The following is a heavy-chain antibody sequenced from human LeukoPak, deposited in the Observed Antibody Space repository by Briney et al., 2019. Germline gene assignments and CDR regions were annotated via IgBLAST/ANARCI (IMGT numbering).Heavy chain of an antibody. CDR3: AKDWGDLCRGGSCFPSYFHDS. V-gene: IGHV3-30*18. Sequence: GTSLRLSCAASGFNFNTYGMHWDSQAPGKGLEWLTVISYDGTKEFYVDSLKGRLSISRDDSKNTLYLQMNSLRAEDMCVYYCAKDWGDLCRGGSCFPSYFHDSWGQGTLVTVSS. J-gene: IGHJ4*02. CDR1: GFNFNTYG. D-gene: IGHD2-15*01. CDR2: ISYDGTKE.